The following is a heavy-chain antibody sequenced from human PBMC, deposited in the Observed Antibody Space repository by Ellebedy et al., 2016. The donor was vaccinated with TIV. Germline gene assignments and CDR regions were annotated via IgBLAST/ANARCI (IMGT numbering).Heavy chain of an antibody. CDR2: ISGSGGST. Sequence: GESLKISXAASGFTFSSYAMSWVRQAPGKGLEWVSAISGSGGSTYYADSVKGRFTISRDNSKNTLYLQMNSLRAEDTAVYYCAKDATGSPYYGSGSYYKERYYYYYMDVWGKGTTVTVSS. D-gene: IGHD3-10*01. CDR3: AKDATGSPYYGSGSYYKERYYYYYMDV. J-gene: IGHJ6*03. V-gene: IGHV3-23*01. CDR1: GFTFSSYA.